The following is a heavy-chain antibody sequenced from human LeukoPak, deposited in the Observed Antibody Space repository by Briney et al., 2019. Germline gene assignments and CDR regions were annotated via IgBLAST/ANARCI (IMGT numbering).Heavy chain of an antibody. J-gene: IGHJ4*02. CDR3: ARAACSGGSCYRYYFDY. Sequence: ASVKVSCKASGYTFTSYYMHWVRQAPGQGLEWMGIINPSGGSTSYAQKFQGRVTMTRDTSTSTVYMELSSLRSEAPAVYYCARAACSGGSCYRYYFDYWGQGTLVTVSS. D-gene: IGHD2-15*01. CDR1: GYTFTSYY. V-gene: IGHV1-46*01. CDR2: INPSGGST.